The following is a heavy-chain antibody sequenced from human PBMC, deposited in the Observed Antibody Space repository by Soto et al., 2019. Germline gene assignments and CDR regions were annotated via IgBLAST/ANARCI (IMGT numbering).Heavy chain of an antibody. V-gene: IGHV3-33*01. CDR2: IWYDGSNK. D-gene: IGHD2-15*01. J-gene: IGHJ6*02. Sequence: GGSLRLSCASSGFPFSSYGMHWVRQAPGKGLEWVAVIWYDGSNKYYADSVKGRFTISRDNSKNTLYLQMNSLRAEDTAVYYCARDRVVVAARSSANHDYGMDVWGQGTTVTVSS. CDR3: ARDRVVVAARSSANHDYGMDV. CDR1: GFPFSSYG.